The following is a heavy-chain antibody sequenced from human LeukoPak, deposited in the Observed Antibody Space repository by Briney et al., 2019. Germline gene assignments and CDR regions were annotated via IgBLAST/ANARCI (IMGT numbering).Heavy chain of an antibody. CDR3: ARLPAYCSSTSCYYDY. CDR1: GFTFSDYY. CDR2: ISSSGSTI. D-gene: IGHD2-2*01. Sequence: PGGSLRLSCAASGFTFSDYYMSWIRQAPGKGLEGVSYISSSGSTIYYADSVKGRFTISRDNAKNSLFLQMNSLRAEDTAVYYCARLPAYCSSTSCYYDYWGQGTLVTVSS. V-gene: IGHV3-11*01. J-gene: IGHJ4*02.